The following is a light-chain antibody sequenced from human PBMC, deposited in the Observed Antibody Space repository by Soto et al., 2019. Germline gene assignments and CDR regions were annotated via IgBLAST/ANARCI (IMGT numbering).Light chain of an antibody. Sequence: QLVLTQSPSASASLGASVKLTCTLSSGHSNYAIAWHQQQSEKGPRYLMKLNSDGSHSKGDGIPDRFSGSSSGAERYLTISSLQSEDEADYYCQTWGSGXVVFXGGTKLTXL. CDR1: SGHSNYA. J-gene: IGLJ2*01. V-gene: IGLV4-69*01. CDR3: QTWGSGXVV. CDR2: LNSDGSH.